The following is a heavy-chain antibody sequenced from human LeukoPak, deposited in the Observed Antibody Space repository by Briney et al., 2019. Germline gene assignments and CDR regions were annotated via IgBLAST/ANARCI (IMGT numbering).Heavy chain of an antibody. Sequence: PGGSLRLSCAASGFSFSFSNMNWVRQAPGKGLEWVSYISSTNGHTYYADSVNGRFTISRDTAKNSLYLQMNSPRVEDTAIYFCARDRDSSGLYGGADLWGQGVLVTVSA. CDR1: GFSFSFSN. CDR2: ISSTNGHT. D-gene: IGHD6-19*01. CDR3: ARDRDSSGLYGGADL. V-gene: IGHV3-21*03. J-gene: IGHJ5*02.